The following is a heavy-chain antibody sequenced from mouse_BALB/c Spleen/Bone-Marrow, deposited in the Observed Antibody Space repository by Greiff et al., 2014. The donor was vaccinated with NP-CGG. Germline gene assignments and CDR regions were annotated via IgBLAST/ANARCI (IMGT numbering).Heavy chain of an antibody. V-gene: IGHV2-9*02. D-gene: IGHD1-2*01. CDR1: GFSLTNYG. CDR3: ARITTATGAMDY. CDR2: ICADGST. J-gene: IGHJ4*01. Sequence: QVQLKESGPGLVAPSQSLSITCTVSGFSLTNYGVHWVRQPPGKGLEWLGVICADGSTNYNSALMSRLSISKDNSKSQVFFKMNSLQTDDAAMYYCARITTATGAMDYWGQGTSVTVSS.